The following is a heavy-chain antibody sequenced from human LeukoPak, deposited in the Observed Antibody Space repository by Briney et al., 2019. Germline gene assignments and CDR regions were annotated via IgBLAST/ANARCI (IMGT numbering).Heavy chain of an antibody. CDR1: GFTFSDYY. V-gene: IGHV3-11*01. CDR2: ISSSGSTI. J-gene: IGHJ6*03. Sequence: PGGSLRLSCAASGFTFSDYYMSWIRQAPGKGLEWVSYISSSGSTIYYADSVKGRFTISRDNSKNTLYLQVNSLRAEDTAVYYCAKRSAAGTYPYVYYYYMDVWGKGTTVTISS. D-gene: IGHD6-13*01. CDR3: AKRSAAGTYPYVYYYYMDV.